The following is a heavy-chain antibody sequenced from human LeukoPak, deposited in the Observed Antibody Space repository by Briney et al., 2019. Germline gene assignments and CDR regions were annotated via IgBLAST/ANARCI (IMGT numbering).Heavy chain of an antibody. CDR2: ISGSGGST. J-gene: IGHJ4*02. CDR1: GFTFRNYA. Sequence: GGSLRLSCAASGFTFRNYAMSWVRQAPGKGLEWVSAISGSGGSTYYADSVKGRFTISRDNSKNTLYLQMNSLRAEDTAVYYCVKELDSSGYFDFWGQGTLVTVSS. D-gene: IGHD3-22*01. CDR3: VKELDSSGYFDF. V-gene: IGHV3-23*01.